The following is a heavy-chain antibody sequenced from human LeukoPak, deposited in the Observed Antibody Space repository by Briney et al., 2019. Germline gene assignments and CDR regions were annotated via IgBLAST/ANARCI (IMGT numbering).Heavy chain of an antibody. CDR2: FDPEDGET. CDR3: ARFTGEGNWFDP. CDR1: GYTLTELS. J-gene: IGHJ5*02. V-gene: IGHV1-24*01. Sequence: ASVKVSCKVSGYTLTELSMHWVRQAPGKGLEWMGGFDPEDGETIYAQKFQGRVTMTEDTSTDTAYMELSSLRSEDTAVYYCARFTGEGNWFDPWGQGTLVTVSS. D-gene: IGHD3-10*01.